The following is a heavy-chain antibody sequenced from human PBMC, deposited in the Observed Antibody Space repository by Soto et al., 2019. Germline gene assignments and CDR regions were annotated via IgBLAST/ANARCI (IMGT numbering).Heavy chain of an antibody. CDR2: IYPGDSDT. D-gene: IGHD3-22*01. CDR1: GYSFTSYW. V-gene: IGHV5-51*01. Sequence: EVQLVQSGAEVKKPGESLKISCKGSGYSFTSYWIGWVRQMPGKGLEWMGIIYPGDSDTRYSPSFQGQVTISADKSISTAYLQWSSLKASDTAMYYCARAYYYDSSGYYESYYYYGMDVWGQGTTVTVSS. J-gene: IGHJ6*02. CDR3: ARAYYYDSSGYYESYYYYGMDV.